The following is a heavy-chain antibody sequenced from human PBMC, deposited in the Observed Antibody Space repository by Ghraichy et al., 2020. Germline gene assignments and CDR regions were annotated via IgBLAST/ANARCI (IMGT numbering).Heavy chain of an antibody. J-gene: IGHJ4*02. Sequence: ASVKVSCKASGYTFTSYYMHWVRQAPGQGLEWMGIINPSGGSTSYAQKFQGRVTMTRDTSTSTVYMELSSLRSEDTAVYYCARDGGGGGQYQPLLRGYFDYWGQGTLVTVSS. CDR1: GYTFTSYY. CDR3: ARDGGGGGQYQPLLRGYFDY. CDR2: INPSGGST. V-gene: IGHV1-46*01. D-gene: IGHD2-2*01.